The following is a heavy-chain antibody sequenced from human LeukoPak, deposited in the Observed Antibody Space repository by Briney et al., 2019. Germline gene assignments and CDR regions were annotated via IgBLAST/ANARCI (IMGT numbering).Heavy chain of an antibody. D-gene: IGHD3-10*01. CDR3: ARGYYYGSGPSDS. Sequence: SETLSLTCTVSGGSISSSSYYWSWIRQPPGKGLEWIGYIYYSGSTYYNPSLKSRVTISVDTSKNQFSLKLSSVTAADTAVYYCARGYYYGSGPSDSWGQGTLVTVSS. CDR1: GGSISSSSYY. V-gene: IGHV4-30-4*08. J-gene: IGHJ4*02. CDR2: IYYSGST.